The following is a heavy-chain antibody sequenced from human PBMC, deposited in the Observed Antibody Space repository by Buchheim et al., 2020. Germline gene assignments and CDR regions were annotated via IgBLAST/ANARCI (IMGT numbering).Heavy chain of an antibody. CDR3: ASPARPWYYYYGMDV. D-gene: IGHD6-6*01. CDR1: GGSFSGYY. CDR2: INHSGST. V-gene: IGHV4-34*01. J-gene: IGHJ6*02. Sequence: QVQLQQWGAGLLKPSETLSPTCAVYGGSFSGYYWSWIRQPPGKGLEWIGEINHSGSTNYNPSLKSRVTISVDTSKNQFSLKLSSVTAADTAVYYCASPARPWYYYYGMDVWGQGTT.